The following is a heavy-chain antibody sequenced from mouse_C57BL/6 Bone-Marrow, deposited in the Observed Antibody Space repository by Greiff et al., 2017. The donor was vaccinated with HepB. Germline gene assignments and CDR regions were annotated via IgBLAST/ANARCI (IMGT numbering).Heavy chain of an antibody. D-gene: IGHD2-4*01. V-gene: IGHV1-72*01. CDR2: IDPNSGGT. J-gene: IGHJ2*01. Sequence: VQLSCKASGYTFTSYWMHWVKQRPGRGLEWIGRIDPNSGGTKYNEKFKSKATLTVDKPSSTAYMQLSSLTSEDSAVYYCARAVYDYGGRGFDYWGQGTTLTVSS. CDR3: ARAVYDYGGRGFDY. CDR1: GYTFTSYW.